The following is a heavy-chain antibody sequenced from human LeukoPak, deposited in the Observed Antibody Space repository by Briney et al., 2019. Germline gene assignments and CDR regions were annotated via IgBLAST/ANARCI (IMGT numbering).Heavy chain of an antibody. CDR1: GYTFTGYY. Sequence: EASVKVSCKASGYTFTGYYMHWVRQAPGQGLEWMGRINPNSGGTKYAQKFQGRVTMTRDTSISTAYMELSRLRSDDTAVYYCALYSGSYGRYIFDYWGQGTLVTVSS. CDR2: INPNSGGT. CDR3: ALYSGSYGRYIFDY. V-gene: IGHV1-2*06. D-gene: IGHD3-10*01. J-gene: IGHJ4*02.